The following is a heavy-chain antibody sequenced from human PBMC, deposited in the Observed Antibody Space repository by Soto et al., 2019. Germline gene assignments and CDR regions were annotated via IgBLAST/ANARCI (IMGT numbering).Heavy chain of an antibody. J-gene: IGHJ4*02. CDR2: INHSGST. V-gene: IGHV4-34*01. Sequence: SETLSLTCAVYGGSFSGYYWSWIRQPPGKGLEWIGEINHSGSTNYNPSLKSRVTISVDTSKNQFSLKLSSVTAADTAVYYCAVEGFTIFGVVITRDYFDYWGRGTLVTVSS. D-gene: IGHD3-3*01. CDR1: GGSFSGYY. CDR3: AVEGFTIFGVVITRDYFDY.